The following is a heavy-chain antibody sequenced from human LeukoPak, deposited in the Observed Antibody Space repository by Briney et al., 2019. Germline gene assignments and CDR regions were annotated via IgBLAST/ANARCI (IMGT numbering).Heavy chain of an antibody. CDR3: AKDIYGTGIQDAFDI. V-gene: IGHV3-9*03. Sequence: QPGRSLRPSCAASGFTFDDYAMHWVRQAPGKGLEWVSSISWNSGRIGYADSVKGRFTISRDNAKNSLYLQMNSLRAEDMALYFCAKDIYGTGIQDAFDIWGQGTMVTVSS. D-gene: IGHD1-1*01. CDR1: GFTFDDYA. CDR2: ISWNSGRI. J-gene: IGHJ3*02.